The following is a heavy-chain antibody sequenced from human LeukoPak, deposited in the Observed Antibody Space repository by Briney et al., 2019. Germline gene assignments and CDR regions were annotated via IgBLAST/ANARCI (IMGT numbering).Heavy chain of an antibody. CDR2: IYSSGST. CDR3: ARAPGRSSDYYFDY. Sequence: PSETQSLTCTVSGGSISSYYWSWIRQPAGKGLEWIGRIYSSGSTNYNPSLKSRVTMSVDTSKNQFSLKLSSVTAADTAVYYYARAPGRSSDYYFDYWGQGTLVTVSS. J-gene: IGHJ4*02. V-gene: IGHV4-4*07. CDR1: GGSISSYY. D-gene: IGHD6-6*01.